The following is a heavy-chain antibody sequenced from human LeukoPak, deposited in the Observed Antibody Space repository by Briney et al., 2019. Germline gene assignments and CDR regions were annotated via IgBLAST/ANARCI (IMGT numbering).Heavy chain of an antibody. J-gene: IGHJ6*03. CDR1: GFTFSSYW. V-gene: IGHV3-74*01. CDR3: ARVARGDYYYYYMDV. D-gene: IGHD3-10*01. Sequence: GGSLRLSCGASGFTFSSYWMHWVRQAPGKGLVWVSRINNDGSSTSYADSVQGRFTISRDNAKNTLYLQMNSLRAEDTALYYCARVARGDYYYYYMDVWGKGTTVTVSS. CDR2: INNDGSST.